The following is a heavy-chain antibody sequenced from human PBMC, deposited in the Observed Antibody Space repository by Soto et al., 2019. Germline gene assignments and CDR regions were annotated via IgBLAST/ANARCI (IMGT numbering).Heavy chain of an antibody. J-gene: IGHJ4*02. CDR2: ISYDGSNK. Sequence: GGSLRLSCAASGFTFGSYGMHWVRQAPGKGLEWVAVISYDGSNKYYADSVKGRFTISRDNSKNTLYLQMNSLRAEDTAVYYCAKDGSELLWFGELSRWGQGTLVTVSS. V-gene: IGHV3-30*18. CDR3: AKDGSELLWFGELSR. CDR1: GFTFGSYG. D-gene: IGHD3-10*01.